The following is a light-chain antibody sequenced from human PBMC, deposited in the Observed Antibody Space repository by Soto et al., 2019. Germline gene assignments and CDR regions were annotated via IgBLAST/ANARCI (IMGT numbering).Light chain of an antibody. J-gene: IGKJ5*01. Sequence: EVVLTQSPATLSVSPGERDTLSCRASQSISTYLAWYQHKPGQAPRLLIDDAANRAAGIPPRFSGSGSGTDFTLTISNLEPEDFAVYYCHQGRTFGQGTRVEIK. CDR2: DAA. V-gene: IGKV3-11*01. CDR1: QSISTY. CDR3: HQGRT.